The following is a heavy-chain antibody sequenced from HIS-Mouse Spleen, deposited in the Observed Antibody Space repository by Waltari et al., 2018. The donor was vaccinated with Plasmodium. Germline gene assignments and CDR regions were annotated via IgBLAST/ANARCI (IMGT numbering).Heavy chain of an antibody. Sequence: QVQLQQWGAGLLKPSETLSLTCAVYGGSFSGYYWRWIRQPPGKGLEWIGEINHSVSTNSIPSLKSRVTISVDTSKNQFSLKLSSVTAADTAVYYCARGRRIVVVTAPRGFFDYWGQGTLVTVSS. D-gene: IGHD2-21*02. J-gene: IGHJ4*02. CDR2: INHSVST. CDR1: GGSFSGYY. CDR3: ARGRRIVVVTAPRGFFDY. V-gene: IGHV4-34*01.